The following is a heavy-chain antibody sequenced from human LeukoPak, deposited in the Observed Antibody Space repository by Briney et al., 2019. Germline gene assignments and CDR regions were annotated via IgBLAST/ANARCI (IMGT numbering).Heavy chain of an antibody. Sequence: GGSLRLSCAASGVSFSSYDMHWVRQATGKGLEWVSAIGTAGDTYYPGSVKGRLTISRESAKNSLYLQMNSLRAGDTAVYYCARGYDILTGDNYFDYWGQGTLVTVSS. CDR1: GVSFSSYD. V-gene: IGHV3-13*01. D-gene: IGHD3-9*01. J-gene: IGHJ4*02. CDR3: ARGYDILTGDNYFDY. CDR2: IGTAGDT.